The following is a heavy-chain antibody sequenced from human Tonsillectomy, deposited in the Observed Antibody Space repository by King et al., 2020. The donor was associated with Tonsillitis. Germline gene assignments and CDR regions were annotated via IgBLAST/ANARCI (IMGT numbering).Heavy chain of an antibody. CDR1: GFTFDDYA. Sequence: VQLVESGGGLVQPGRSLRLSCAASGFTFDDYAMHWVRQAPGKGLEWVSGISWNSGSIGYADSVKGRFTISRDNAKNSLYLQMNSLRAEDTALYYCANDTSGGNSGFWYFDLWGRGTLVTVSS. CDR2: ISWNSGSI. D-gene: IGHD4-23*01. CDR3: ANDTSGGNSGFWYFDL. V-gene: IGHV3-9*01. J-gene: IGHJ2*01.